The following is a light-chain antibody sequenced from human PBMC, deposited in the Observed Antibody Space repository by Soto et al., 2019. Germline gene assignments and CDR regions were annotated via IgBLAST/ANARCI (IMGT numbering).Light chain of an antibody. CDR1: QSVSSN. Sequence: VLTQSPGTLSLSTGARATLSCRASQSVSSNLAWYQQKPGQAPRLLIYGASSRATGIPDRFSGSGSGTDFTLTISRLEPQDFAVYYCQQVWTFSQGTKVDIK. CDR3: QQVWT. J-gene: IGKJ1*01. V-gene: IGKV3-20*01. CDR2: GAS.